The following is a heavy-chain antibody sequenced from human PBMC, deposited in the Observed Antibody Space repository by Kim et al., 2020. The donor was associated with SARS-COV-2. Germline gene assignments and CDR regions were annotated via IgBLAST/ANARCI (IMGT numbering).Heavy chain of an antibody. Sequence: GGSLRLSCAASGFTFNSYGMPWVRQAPGKGLEWVAVIWDDGSNKYYADSVKGRFTISRDNSKNTLYLQMNSLRAEDTAVYYCAKDAGSIRAFDYWGQGTLVTVSS. D-gene: IGHD2-2*01. CDR1: GFTFNSYG. V-gene: IGHV3-33*06. J-gene: IGHJ4*02. CDR2: IWDDGSNK. CDR3: AKDAGSIRAFDY.